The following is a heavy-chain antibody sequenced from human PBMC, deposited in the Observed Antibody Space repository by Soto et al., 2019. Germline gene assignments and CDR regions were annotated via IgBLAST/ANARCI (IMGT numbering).Heavy chain of an antibody. J-gene: IGHJ4*02. D-gene: IGHD4-4*01. Sequence: GGSLRLSCAASGFTFSSYAMSWVRQAPGKGLEWVSAISGSGGSTYYADSVKGRFTISRDNAKRSLFLQMNSLRAEDTAVYYCARDAAYSRFDYWGQGTPVTV. CDR3: ARDAAYSRFDY. CDR1: GFTFSSYA. V-gene: IGHV3-23*01. CDR2: ISGSGGST.